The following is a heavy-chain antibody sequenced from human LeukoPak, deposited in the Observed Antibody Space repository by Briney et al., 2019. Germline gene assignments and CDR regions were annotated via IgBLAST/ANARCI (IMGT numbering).Heavy chain of an antibody. CDR1: GGSISSSSYY. CDR3: ARDGGISGGSPVDV. CDR2: IYYSGST. Sequence: SETLSLTCTVSGGSISSSSYYWGWIRQPPGKGLEWIGSIYYSGSTYYNPSLKSRVTILVDTSKNQFSLKLSSVTAADTAVYYCARDGGISGGSPVDVWGKGTTVTVSS. V-gene: IGHV4-39*07. D-gene: IGHD2-15*01. J-gene: IGHJ6*04.